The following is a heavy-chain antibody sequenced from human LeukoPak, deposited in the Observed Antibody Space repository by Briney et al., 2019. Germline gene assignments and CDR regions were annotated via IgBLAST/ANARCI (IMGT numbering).Heavy chain of an antibody. CDR3: ARDLLGGSGSYAGDY. J-gene: IGHJ4*02. V-gene: IGHV1-2*02. CDR2: INPNSGGT. Sequence: ASVKLSSTASVYTFTGYYMHSVRQAPGPGLEWTGWINPNSGGTKYAQEFQGRVTMTRDESISTAYMELSRLRSDDTAVYYCARDLLGGSGSYAGDYWGQGTLVTVSS. CDR1: VYTFTGYY. D-gene: IGHD3-10*01.